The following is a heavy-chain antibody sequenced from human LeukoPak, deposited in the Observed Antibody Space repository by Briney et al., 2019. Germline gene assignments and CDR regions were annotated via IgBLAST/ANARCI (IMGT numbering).Heavy chain of an antibody. CDR2: INSDGSST. J-gene: IGHJ3*02. CDR3: ARGDLVDQYAFDI. CDR1: GFTFSSYW. Sequence: PGGSLRLSCAVSGFTFSSYWMHWVRQAPGKGLVWVSRINSDGSSTSYAASVKGRLTISRDNAKNTLYLPMNSLRAEDTAVYYCARGDLVDQYAFDIWGQGTMVTVSS. V-gene: IGHV3-74*01. D-gene: IGHD2-8*02.